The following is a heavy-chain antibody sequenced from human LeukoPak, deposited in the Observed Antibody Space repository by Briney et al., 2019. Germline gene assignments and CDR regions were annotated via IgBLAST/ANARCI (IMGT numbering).Heavy chain of an antibody. CDR2: IYYSGST. V-gene: IGHV4-59*08. J-gene: IGHJ3*02. CDR3: ARRGPTPNTGAFDI. Sequence: SETLSLTRTVSGGSISRYYWSWIRQPPGKGVEWMGYIYYSGSTNYNPSLKSRVTISVDTSKNQFSLKLSSVTAADTAVYYCARRGPTPNTGAFDIWGQGTMVTVSS. CDR1: GGSISRYY. D-gene: IGHD2-8*02.